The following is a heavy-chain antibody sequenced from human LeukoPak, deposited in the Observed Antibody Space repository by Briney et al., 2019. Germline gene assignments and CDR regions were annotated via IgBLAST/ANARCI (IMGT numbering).Heavy chain of an antibody. Sequence: GGSLRLSCAASGFTFSSYWMHWVRQAPGKGMVWVSCIKSDGSSTSYADSVKGRCTISRDNAKNTLYLQMNSLRAEDTAVYYCTRSHWFDPWGQGTLVTVSS. CDR1: GFTFSSYW. J-gene: IGHJ5*02. CDR2: IKSDGSST. CDR3: TRSHWFDP. V-gene: IGHV3-74*01.